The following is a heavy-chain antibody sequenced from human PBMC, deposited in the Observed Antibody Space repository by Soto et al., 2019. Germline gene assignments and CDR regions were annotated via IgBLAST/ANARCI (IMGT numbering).Heavy chain of an antibody. Sequence: GGSLRLSCAASGFTFSDYGIHWVRQAPGKGLEWVAVISYDGTKKYYADSVRGRFTISRDNSKNTLFLQMNSLRIEDTAVYYCAKPMGISYWGQGILVTVSS. CDR2: ISYDGTKK. V-gene: IGHV3-30*18. D-gene: IGHD7-27*01. CDR1: GFTFSDYG. J-gene: IGHJ4*02. CDR3: AKPMGISY.